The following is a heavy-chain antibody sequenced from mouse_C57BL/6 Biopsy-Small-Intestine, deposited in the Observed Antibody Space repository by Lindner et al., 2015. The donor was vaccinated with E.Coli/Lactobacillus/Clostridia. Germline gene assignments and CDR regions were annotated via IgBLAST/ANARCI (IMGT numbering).Heavy chain of an antibody. J-gene: IGHJ2*01. V-gene: IGHV1-54*01. D-gene: IGHD3-3*01. CDR3: ARGAGSFDY. CDR1: GYALTNYL. Sequence: QLQESGAELVRPGTSVKVSCKASGYALTNYLIEWVKQRPGQGLEWIGLINPGSGGTNYNEKFEGKATLTADKSSSTAYMHLSSLTSEDSAVYFCARGAGSFDYWGQGTTLTVSS. CDR2: INPGSGGT.